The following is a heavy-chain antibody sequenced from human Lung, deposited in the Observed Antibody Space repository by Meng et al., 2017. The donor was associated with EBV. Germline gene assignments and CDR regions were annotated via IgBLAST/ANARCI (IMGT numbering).Heavy chain of an antibody. J-gene: IGHJ5*02. V-gene: IGHV3-21*06. CDR3: ARLTGTGWFDP. CDR2: ISSGNSYI. CDR1: GFIFSDYN. Sequence: EVQLVESGGGLAKPGGVQRLSFVASGFIFSDYNMNWLRQAPGKGLEWVSSISSGNSYIYYADSVKGRFSISRDNAKNSLSLQMNSLRADDTAVYYCARLTGTGWFDPWGQGTLVTVSS. D-gene: IGHD1-7*01.